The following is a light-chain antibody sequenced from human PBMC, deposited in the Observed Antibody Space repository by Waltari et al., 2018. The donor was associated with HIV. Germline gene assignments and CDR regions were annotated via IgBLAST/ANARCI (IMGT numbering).Light chain of an antibody. Sequence: QSVLTLPPSATGTPGPRVTISCSGTSTNIGSNSVPWSQQLPGTTTKRLIDMNNQRPSGGPDRCSASKSGTSASLAIRGLRSEDEGDYYCAAWDDGLGGRGLFGGGTRLTVL. J-gene: IGLJ3*02. V-gene: IGLV1-47*01. CDR2: MNN. CDR1: STNIGSNS. CDR3: AAWDDGLGGRGL.